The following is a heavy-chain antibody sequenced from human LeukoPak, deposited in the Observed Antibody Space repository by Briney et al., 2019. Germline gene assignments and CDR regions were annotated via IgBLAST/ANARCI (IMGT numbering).Heavy chain of an antibody. D-gene: IGHD3-10*01. CDR3: ARGSSRYFDY. J-gene: IGHJ4*02. CDR2: ISGSGGST. V-gene: IGHV3-23*01. Sequence: PGGSLRLSCAASGFTFSSYAMSWVRQAPGKGLEWASAISGSGGSTYYADSVKGRFTISRDSSKNTLYLQMNSLRAEDTAVYYCARGSSRYFDYWGQGTLVTVSS. CDR1: GFTFSSYA.